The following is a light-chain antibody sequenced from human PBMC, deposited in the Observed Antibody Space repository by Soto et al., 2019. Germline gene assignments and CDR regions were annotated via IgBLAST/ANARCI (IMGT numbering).Light chain of an antibody. CDR3: SSYTTSTTLI. V-gene: IGLV2-14*03. Sequence: QSVLTQPASVSGSPGQSITISCTGTSSDVGRYKLVSWYQQQPGKAPKLMIYDVTNRPSGVSNRFSGSTSGNTASLTISWLQAEDEADYYCSSYTTSTTLIFGGGTKLTVL. CDR2: DVT. CDR1: SSDVGRYKL. J-gene: IGLJ2*01.